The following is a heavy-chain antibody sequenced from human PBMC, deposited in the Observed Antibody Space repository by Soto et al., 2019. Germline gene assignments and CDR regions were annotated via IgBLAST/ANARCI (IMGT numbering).Heavy chain of an antibody. D-gene: IGHD3-10*01. Sequence: QVQLVESGGGVVQPGRSLRLSCAASGFTFSSYGMHWVRQAPGKGLEWVAVISYDGSNKYYADSVKGRFTISRDNSKKTLYLQMNSLRAEDTAVYYWAKRWYYGSGSDESYFDYWGQGTLVTVSS. CDR3: AKRWYYGSGSDESYFDY. V-gene: IGHV3-30*18. J-gene: IGHJ4*02. CDR2: ISYDGSNK. CDR1: GFTFSSYG.